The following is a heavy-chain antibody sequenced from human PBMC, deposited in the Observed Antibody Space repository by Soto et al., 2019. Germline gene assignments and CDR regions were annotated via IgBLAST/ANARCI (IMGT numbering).Heavy chain of an antibody. CDR1: GFTFSSYA. Sequence: PGGSLRLSCAASGFTFSSYAMHWVRQAPGKGLEWVAVISYDGSNKYYADSVKGRFTISRDNSKNTLYLQMNSLRAEDTAVYYCARDGMIQLWFYFDYWGQGTLVTVSS. J-gene: IGHJ4*02. CDR3: ARDGMIQLWFYFDY. V-gene: IGHV3-30-3*01. D-gene: IGHD5-18*01. CDR2: ISYDGSNK.